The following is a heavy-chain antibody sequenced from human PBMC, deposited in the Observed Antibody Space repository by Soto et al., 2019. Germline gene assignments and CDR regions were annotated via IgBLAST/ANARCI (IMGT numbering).Heavy chain of an antibody. J-gene: IGHJ6*02. D-gene: IGHD1-26*01. CDR1: GFTFSIYW. CDR2: IDNAGSSA. CDR3: TRVGGSVSGMDV. Sequence: EVQLVESGGGLVQPGGSLRLSCAASGFTFSIYWMHWVRQAPGKGPVWVSRIDNAGSSARYADSVKGRFTISRDNAKNTVYLQMNSLRAEDTAVYYCTRVGGSVSGMDVWGQGTTDTVSS. V-gene: IGHV3-74*01.